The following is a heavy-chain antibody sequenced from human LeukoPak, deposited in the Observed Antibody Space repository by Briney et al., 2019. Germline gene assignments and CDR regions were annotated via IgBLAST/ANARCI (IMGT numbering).Heavy chain of an antibody. CDR2: IYYSGST. D-gene: IGHD6-13*01. Sequence: SETLSLTCTVSGDSISGFHWSWIRQPPGKGLEWIGYIYYSGSTNYNPSLKSRVTISIDTSKNQFSLKLTSVTAADTAVYYCAREVVAAPGTVDYWGQGTLVTVSS. CDR1: GDSISGFH. CDR3: AREVVAAPGTVDY. V-gene: IGHV4-59*01. J-gene: IGHJ4*02.